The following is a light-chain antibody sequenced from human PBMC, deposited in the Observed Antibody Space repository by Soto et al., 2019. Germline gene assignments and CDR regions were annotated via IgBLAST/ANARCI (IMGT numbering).Light chain of an antibody. V-gene: IGKV1-5*01. Sequence: DIQMTQSPSTLSASVGGGVSITCRARQNIWSLLSWYQKKPGKAPNLLIYDASSLESGVPSRFSGSGSGTEFTLTISSLQPDDFATYYCQQYRAFGQGTKVDIK. CDR2: DAS. CDR3: QQYRA. CDR1: QNIWSL. J-gene: IGKJ1*01.